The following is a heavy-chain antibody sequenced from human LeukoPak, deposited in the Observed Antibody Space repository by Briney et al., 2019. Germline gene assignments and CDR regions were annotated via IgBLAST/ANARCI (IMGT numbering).Heavy chain of an antibody. CDR2: IIPIFGTA. D-gene: IGHD2-2*01. J-gene: IGHJ5*02. CDR3: ARGGRYCSSTSCLVNWFDP. CDR1: GGTFSSYA. V-gene: IGHV1-69*05. Sequence: SVKVSCKASGGTFSSYAISWVRQAPGQGLEWMGGIIPIFGTANYAQKFQGRVTITTDESTSTAYMELSSLRSEGTAVYYCARGGRYCSSTSCLVNWFDPWGQGTLVTVSS.